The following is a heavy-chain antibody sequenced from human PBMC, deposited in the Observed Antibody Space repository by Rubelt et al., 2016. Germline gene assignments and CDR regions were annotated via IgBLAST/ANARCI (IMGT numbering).Heavy chain of an antibody. Sequence: LQLQESGPGLVKPSETLSLTCTVSGGSISSSSYYWGWIRQPPGKGLEWVANIKQDGSEKYYVDSVKGRFTISRDNAKNSLYLQMNSLRAEDTAVYYCAREGYCSSTSCRWFDPWGQGTLVTVSS. CDR1: GGSISSSSYY. J-gene: IGHJ5*02. CDR2: IKQDGSEK. V-gene: IGHV3-7*01. CDR3: AREGYCSSTSCRWFDP. D-gene: IGHD2-2*01.